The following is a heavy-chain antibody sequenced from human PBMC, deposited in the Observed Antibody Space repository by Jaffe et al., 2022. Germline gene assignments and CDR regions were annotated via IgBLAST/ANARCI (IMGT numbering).Heavy chain of an antibody. CDR3: TRVLGPTMVRGVIRGFYFDY. CDR2: IRSKAYGGTT. Sequence: EVQLVESGGGLVQPGRSLRLSCTASGFTFGDYAMSWVRQAPGKGLEWVGFIRSKAYGGTTEYAASVKGRFTISRDDSKSIAYLQMNSLKTEDTAVYYCTRVLGPTMVRGVIRGFYFDYWGQGTLVTVSS. D-gene: IGHD3-10*01. CDR1: GFTFGDYA. V-gene: IGHV3-49*04. J-gene: IGHJ4*02.